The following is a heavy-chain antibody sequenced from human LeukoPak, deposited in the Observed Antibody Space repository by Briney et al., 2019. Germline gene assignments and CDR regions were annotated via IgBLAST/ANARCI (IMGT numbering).Heavy chain of an antibody. V-gene: IGHV3-23*01. CDR3: ALSGSYWEYYFDY. CDR1: GFTFSSYA. D-gene: IGHD1-26*01. J-gene: IGHJ4*02. Sequence: GGSLRLSCAASGFTFSSYATSWVRQAPGKGLEWVSAISGSGGSTYYADSVKGRFTISRDNSKNTLYLQMNSLRAEDTAVYYCALSGSYWEYYFDYWGQGTLVTVSS. CDR2: ISGSGGST.